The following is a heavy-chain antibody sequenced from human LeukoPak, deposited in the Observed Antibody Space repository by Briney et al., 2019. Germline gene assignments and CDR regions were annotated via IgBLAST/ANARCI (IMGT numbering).Heavy chain of an antibody. V-gene: IGHV3-20*04. D-gene: IGHD6-6*01. CDR2: INGNGGSR. CDR1: GFIFEDYG. J-gene: IGHJ4*02. Sequence: GGSLRLSCAASGFIFEDYGMTWVRQAPGKGLEWVSGINGNGGSRGYAASVKGRFTISRDNANNSLYLQMNSLRAEDTALYYCARGSSFHNYWGQGTPVTVSS. CDR3: ARGSSFHNY.